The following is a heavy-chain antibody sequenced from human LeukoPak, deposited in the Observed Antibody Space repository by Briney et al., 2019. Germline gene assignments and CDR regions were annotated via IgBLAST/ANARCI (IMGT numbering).Heavy chain of an antibody. CDR3: IKEGRGYKYGLRD. CDR2: IGRRGDPK. V-gene: IGHV3-43*01. CDR1: GFTFDDFT. Sequence: GGSLRLSCAPSGFTFDDFTMHWVRQPPGKGLEWVSLIGRRGDPKYYANSLEGRFTISRDNRRRYVFLQMNSLRPDDTAVYYCIKEGRGYKYGLRDWGQGTLVTVSS. D-gene: IGHD5-18*01. J-gene: IGHJ4*02.